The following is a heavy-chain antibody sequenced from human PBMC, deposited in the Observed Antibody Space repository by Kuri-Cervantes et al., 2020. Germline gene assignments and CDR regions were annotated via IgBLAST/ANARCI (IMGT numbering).Heavy chain of an antibody. Sequence: GESLKISCVASDFSVNMKYMSWIRQAPGKGLEWVSIIYRSGSTYYADSVKGRFTISRDNFKNTLYLQMNSLRDDDTAVYYCGRDSSPGDNHDVCDIWGQGTRVTVSS. V-gene: IGHV3-53*01. J-gene: IGHJ3*02. CDR1: DFSVNMKY. CDR2: IYRSGST. CDR3: GRDSSPGDNHDVCDI. D-gene: IGHD4-17*01.